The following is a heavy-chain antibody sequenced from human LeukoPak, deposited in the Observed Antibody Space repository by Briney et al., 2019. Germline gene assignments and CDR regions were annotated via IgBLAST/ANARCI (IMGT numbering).Heavy chain of an antibody. V-gene: IGHV4-34*01. CDR3: ARSGFEGSGWSFDY. CDR1: GGSISSYY. CDR2: INHSGST. J-gene: IGHJ4*02. D-gene: IGHD6-19*01. Sequence: SETLSLTCTVSGGSISSYYWSWIRQPPGKGLEWIGEINHSGSTNYNPSLKSRVTISVDTSKNQFSLKLSSVTAADTAVYYCARSGFEGSGWSFDYWGQGTLVTVSS.